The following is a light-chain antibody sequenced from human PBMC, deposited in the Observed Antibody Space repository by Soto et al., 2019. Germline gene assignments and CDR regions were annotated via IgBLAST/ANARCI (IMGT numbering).Light chain of an antibody. CDR2: VNS. Sequence: QSVLTQPTSVSGSPGQRVTISCTGSSSNIGACYDVHWYQQLPGTAPKLLIYVNSNRPSGVPDRFSGSKSGTSASLAITGLQPEDEADYYCQSFDNSLSGPDVFGTGTKLTVL. CDR1: SSNIGACYD. CDR3: QSFDNSLSGPDV. J-gene: IGLJ1*01. V-gene: IGLV1-40*01.